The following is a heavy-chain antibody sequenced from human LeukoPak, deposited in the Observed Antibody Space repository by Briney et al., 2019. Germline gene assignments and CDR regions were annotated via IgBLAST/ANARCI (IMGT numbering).Heavy chain of an antibody. Sequence: SVTVSCTASGGTFSSYAISWVRQAPGQGLEWMGGIIPIFGTAKYAQKFQGRVTITADESTSTAYMELSSLRSEDTAVYYCARGDGYNLYYFDYWGQGTLVTVSS. J-gene: IGHJ4*02. CDR2: IIPIFGTA. D-gene: IGHD5-24*01. CDR3: ARGDGYNLYYFDY. V-gene: IGHV1-69*13. CDR1: GGTFSSYA.